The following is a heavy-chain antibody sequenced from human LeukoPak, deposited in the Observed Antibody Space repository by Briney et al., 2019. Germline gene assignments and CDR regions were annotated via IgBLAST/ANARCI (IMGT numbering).Heavy chain of an antibody. J-gene: IGHJ4*02. V-gene: IGHV4-59*01. CDR2: IYYSGST. D-gene: IGHD3-22*01. CDR1: GGSISSYY. Sequence: PSETLSLTCTVSGGSISSYYLSWIRQPPGKGLEWIGYIYYSGSTNYNPSLKSRVTISVDTSKNQFSLKLSSVTAADTAVYYCARDGEYYYDSSGYRPYWYYWGEGTLVTVSS. CDR3: ARDGEYYYDSSGYRPYWYY.